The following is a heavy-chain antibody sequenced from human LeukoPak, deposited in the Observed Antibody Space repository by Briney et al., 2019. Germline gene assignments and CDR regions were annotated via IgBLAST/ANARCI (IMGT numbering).Heavy chain of an antibody. Sequence: GGSLRLFCTASRFRFNTYSMNWVRQAPGKGLEWVSCISSNSGDLYYADSVKGRFTISRDNAKNSLYLQMNSLRAEDTAVYYCASLHGDYVYWGQGTLVTVSS. CDR3: ASLHGDYVY. CDR2: ISSNSGDL. CDR1: RFRFNTYS. V-gene: IGHV3-21*01. D-gene: IGHD4-17*01. J-gene: IGHJ4*02.